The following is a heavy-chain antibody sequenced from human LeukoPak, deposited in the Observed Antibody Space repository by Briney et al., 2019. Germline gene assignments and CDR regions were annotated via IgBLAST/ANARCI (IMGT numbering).Heavy chain of an antibody. Sequence: PSETLSLTCTVSGDSISTYYWSWIRQPPGKGLEWIGYIYYSGSTNYNPSLAGRVTISADTSKSQLSLRLSSVTAADTAVYYCARAGYNWNDAHFDYWGQGTLVTVSS. CDR3: ARAGYNWNDAHFDY. D-gene: IGHD1-20*01. V-gene: IGHV4-59*01. CDR1: GDSISTYY. CDR2: IYYSGST. J-gene: IGHJ4*02.